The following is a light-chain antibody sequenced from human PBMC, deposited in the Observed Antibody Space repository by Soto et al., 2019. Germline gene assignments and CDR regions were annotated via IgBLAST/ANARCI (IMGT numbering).Light chain of an antibody. CDR2: EDS. Sequence: QSVLTQPASVSGSPGQSITISCTGTSSDVGGYNYVSWYQQHPGKAPKLMIYEDSNRPSGVSNRFSGSKSGNTASLTISGLQAEDEADYYCSSYTSSSTLDWVFGGGTKVTVL. CDR3: SSYTSSSTLDWV. J-gene: IGLJ3*02. CDR1: SSDVGGYNY. V-gene: IGLV2-14*01.